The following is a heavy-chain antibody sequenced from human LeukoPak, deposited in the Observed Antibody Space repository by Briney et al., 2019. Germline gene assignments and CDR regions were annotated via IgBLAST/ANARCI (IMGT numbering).Heavy chain of an antibody. D-gene: IGHD4-17*01. J-gene: IGHJ4*02. CDR1: GFTFSRNW. CDR2: MKYDGSST. Sequence: GGSLRLSCAASGFTFSRNWMHWVRQVPGKGLVWVSRMKYDGSSTSYADSVKGRFTISRDNAKNSLYLHMNSLRAEDTAVYYCATINGDYDYFDYWGQGTLVTVSS. V-gene: IGHV3-74*01. CDR3: ATINGDYDYFDY.